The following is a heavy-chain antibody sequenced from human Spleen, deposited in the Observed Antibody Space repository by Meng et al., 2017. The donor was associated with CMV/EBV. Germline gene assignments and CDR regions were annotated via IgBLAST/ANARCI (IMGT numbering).Heavy chain of an antibody. V-gene: IGHV3-48*04. Sequence: GESLKISCAASGFTFSSYSMNWVRQAPGKGLEWVSYISSSGSTIYYADSVKGRFTISRDNARNSLSLQMNSLRAEDTAVYYCARNSGWYRLDNWGQGILVTVSS. CDR2: ISSSGSTI. D-gene: IGHD6-19*01. CDR3: ARNSGWYRLDN. J-gene: IGHJ4*02. CDR1: GFTFSSYS.